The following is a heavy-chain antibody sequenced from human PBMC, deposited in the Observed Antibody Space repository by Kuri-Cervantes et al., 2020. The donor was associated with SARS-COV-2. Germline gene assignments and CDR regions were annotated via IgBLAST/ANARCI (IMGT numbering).Heavy chain of an antibody. CDR2: IKQDGSEK. CDR3: ARDKVVDY. D-gene: IGHD2-15*01. V-gene: IGHV3-7*01. CDR1: GFSSSTYA. Sequence: LSLTCVGSGFSSSTYAMSWVRQAPGKGLEWVANIKQDGSEKYYVDSVKGRFTISRDNAKNSLYLQMNSLRAEDTAVYYCARDKVVDYWGQGTLVTVSS. J-gene: IGHJ4*02.